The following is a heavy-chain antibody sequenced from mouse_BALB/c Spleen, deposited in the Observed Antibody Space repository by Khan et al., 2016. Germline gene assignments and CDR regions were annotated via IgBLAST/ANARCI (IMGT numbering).Heavy chain of an antibody. J-gene: IGHJ1*01. CDR2: IRYDGSN. V-gene: IGHV3-6*02. Sequence: EVQLQESGPGLVKPSQSLSLTCSVTGYSITSGYYWNWIRQFPGNKLEWMGYIRYDGSNNYNPSLKNRISITRDTSKNQFFLKLNSLTTEDTATXYRARRTYGHSSYFDVWGAGTTVTVSS. CDR3: ARRTYGHSSYFDV. CDR1: GYSITSGYY. D-gene: IGHD1-1*01.